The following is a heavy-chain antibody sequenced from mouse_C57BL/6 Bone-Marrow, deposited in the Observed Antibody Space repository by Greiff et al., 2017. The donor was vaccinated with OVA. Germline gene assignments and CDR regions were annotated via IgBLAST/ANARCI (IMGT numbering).Heavy chain of an antibody. CDR2: IYPGNSDT. J-gene: IGHJ2*01. CDR3: TPSTVVAEVYYFDY. CDR1: GYTFTSYW. Sequence: EVQLQQSGPVLARPGASVKMSCKTSGYTFTSYWMHWVNQRPGQGLEWIGAIYPGNSDTSYNQKFKGKAQLTAVTSASTAYMELSSLTNEDSAVYYCTPSTVVAEVYYFDYWGQGTTLTVSS. V-gene: IGHV1-5*01. D-gene: IGHD1-1*01.